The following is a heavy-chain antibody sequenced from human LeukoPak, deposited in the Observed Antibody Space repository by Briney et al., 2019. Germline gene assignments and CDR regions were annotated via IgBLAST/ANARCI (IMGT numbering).Heavy chain of an antibody. V-gene: IGHV4-59*01. D-gene: IGHD3-10*01. CDR3: ARPYYYGSGNYYNWYLDL. CDR2: IYYSGST. J-gene: IGHJ2*01. Sequence: PSETLSLTCTVSGDSINNYYWSWIRQPPGKGLEYIGYIYYSGSTNYNPSLKSRVTMSVDTSKNQFPLKLSSVTVADTAVYYCARPYYYGSGNYYNWYLDLWGRGTLVTVSS. CDR1: GDSINNYY.